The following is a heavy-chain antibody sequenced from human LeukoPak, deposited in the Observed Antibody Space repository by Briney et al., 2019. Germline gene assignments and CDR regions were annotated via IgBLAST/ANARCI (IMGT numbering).Heavy chain of an antibody. V-gene: IGHV4-59*08. J-gene: IGHJ4*02. D-gene: IGHD3-10*01. Sequence: SETLSLTCTVSGGSISSYYWSWIRQPPGKGLEWIGSIYHSGSTYYNPSLKSRVTISVDTSKNQFSLKLSSVTAADTAVYYCASLGYYYGSGSYYPPDYWGQGTLVTVSS. CDR1: GGSISSYY. CDR3: ASLGYYYGSGSYYPPDY. CDR2: IYHSGST.